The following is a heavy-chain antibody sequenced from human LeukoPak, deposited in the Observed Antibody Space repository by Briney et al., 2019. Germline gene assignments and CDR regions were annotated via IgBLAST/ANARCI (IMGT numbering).Heavy chain of an antibody. J-gene: IGHJ1*01. CDR3: ARVSSGWYGY. Sequence: RGSLRLSCAASGFTFSSYGMHWVRQAPGKGLEYVSAISSSGGSTNYANSVKGRFTISRDNSKNTLYLQMGSLRTEDMAVYYCARVSSGWYGYWGQGTLVTVSS. V-gene: IGHV3-64*01. CDR2: ISSSGGST. CDR1: GFTFSSYG. D-gene: IGHD6-19*01.